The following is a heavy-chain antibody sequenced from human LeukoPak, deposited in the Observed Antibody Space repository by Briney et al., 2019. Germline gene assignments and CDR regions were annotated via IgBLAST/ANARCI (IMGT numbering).Heavy chain of an antibody. D-gene: IGHD3-10*01. V-gene: IGHV4-61*01. Sequence: SETLSLTCTVSGGSVSSGSYYWSWIRQPPGKGLEWIGYIYYSGSTNYNPSLKSRVTISVDTSKNQFSLKLSSVTAADTAVYYCARVGAHYGMDVWGQGTTVTVSS. CDR1: GGSVSSGSYY. CDR2: IYYSGST. J-gene: IGHJ6*02. CDR3: ARVGAHYGMDV.